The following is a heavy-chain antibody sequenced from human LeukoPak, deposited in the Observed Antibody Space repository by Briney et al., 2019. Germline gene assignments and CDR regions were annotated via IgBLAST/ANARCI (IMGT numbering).Heavy chain of an antibody. CDR1: GYTFTGYF. CDR3: ARGGSPIYYYYMDV. CDR2: INPNSGGT. V-gene: IGHV1-2*02. J-gene: IGHJ6*03. Sequence: ASVKVSCKASGYTFTGYFMHWVRQAPGQGLEWMGWINPNSGGTNFAQKFQCRVTMARDTSISTAYMELSRLRSDDTAVYYCARGGSPIYYYYMDVWGKGTTVTISS. D-gene: IGHD2-2*01.